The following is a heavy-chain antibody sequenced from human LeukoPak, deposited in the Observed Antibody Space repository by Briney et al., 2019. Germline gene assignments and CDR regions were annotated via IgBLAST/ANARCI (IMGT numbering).Heavy chain of an antibody. Sequence: SETLSLTCAVYGGSFSGYYWGWIRQPPGKGLEWIGEINHSGSTNYNPSLKSRVTISVDTSKNRFSLKLSSVTAADTAVYYCARTVLRYFDWLFHFDYWGQGTLVTVSS. CDR2: INHSGST. D-gene: IGHD3-9*01. J-gene: IGHJ4*02. CDR1: GGSFSGYY. CDR3: ARTVLRYFDWLFHFDY. V-gene: IGHV4-34*01.